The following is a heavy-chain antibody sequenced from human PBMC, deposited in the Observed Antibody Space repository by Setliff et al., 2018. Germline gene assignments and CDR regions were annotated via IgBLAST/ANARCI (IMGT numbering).Heavy chain of an antibody. D-gene: IGHD1-1*01. CDR3: VREGYSEYFQD. Sequence: SETLSLTCAVYGESFDNHYWTWIRQPPGERLEWIGEINHRGFTDYKPSLKSRLTMSVDTSKNQLSLTLSSVTAADTAVYYCVREGYSEYFQDWGRGTLVTVSS. J-gene: IGHJ1*01. CDR2: INHRGFT. CDR1: GESFDNHY. V-gene: IGHV4-34*01.